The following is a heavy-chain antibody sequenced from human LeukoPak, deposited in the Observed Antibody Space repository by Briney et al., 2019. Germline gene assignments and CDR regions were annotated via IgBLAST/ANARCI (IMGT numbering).Heavy chain of an antibody. CDR1: GFTFTGSG. CDR2: VSYDGNNK. D-gene: IGHD2-21*02. V-gene: IGHV3-33*06. Sequence: GGSLRLSCAASGFTFTGSGMHWVRQAPGKGLEWVALVSYDGNNKYYADSMKGRLTISRDNSKNTVYLQMNSLRAEDTAMYYCAKDCGGDCYILDSWGQGTLVTVSS. CDR3: AKDCGGDCYILDS. J-gene: IGHJ4*02.